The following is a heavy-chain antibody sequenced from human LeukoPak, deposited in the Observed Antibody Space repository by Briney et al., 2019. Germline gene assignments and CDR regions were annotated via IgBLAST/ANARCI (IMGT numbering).Heavy chain of an antibody. D-gene: IGHD6-13*01. V-gene: IGHV3-30-3*01. CDR3: AKDSSSWYPPYYYYMDV. Sequence: GGSLRLSCAASGFTFSSYGMHWVRQAPGKGLEWVAVTSYDGSNKDYADSVKGRFTISRDNSKNTLYLQMNSLRAEDTAVYYCAKDSSSWYPPYYYYMDVWGKGTTVTVSS. CDR1: GFTFSSYG. CDR2: TSYDGSNK. J-gene: IGHJ6*03.